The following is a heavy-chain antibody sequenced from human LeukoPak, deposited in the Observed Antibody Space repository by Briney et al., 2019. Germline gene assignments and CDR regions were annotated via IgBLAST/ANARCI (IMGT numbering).Heavy chain of an antibody. CDR1: GGSIISGDYY. V-gene: IGHV4-30-4*01. Sequence: PSQTLSLTCTVSGGSIISGDYYWSWIRQSPGKGLEWIGYIFYSESTYYNPSLKSRVTISLDTSKSQFSLRLSSVTAADTAVYYCARGAYGSGSPGTYFDFWGQGALVTVSS. CDR3: ARGAYGSGSPGTYFDF. CDR2: IFYSEST. D-gene: IGHD3-10*01. J-gene: IGHJ4*02.